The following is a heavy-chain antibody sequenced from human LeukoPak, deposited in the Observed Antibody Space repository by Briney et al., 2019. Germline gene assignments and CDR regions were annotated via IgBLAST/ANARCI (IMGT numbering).Heavy chain of an antibody. J-gene: IGHJ4*02. V-gene: IGHV4-31*03. D-gene: IGHD3-22*01. CDR3: ARHVYYSDSSGYYPLYYFDY. CDR1: GGSISSSSYY. CDR2: IYYSGTT. Sequence: KPSETLSLTCTVSGGSISSSSYYWSWIRQHPGEGLEWIGYIYYSGTTYYNPSLKSRVTISVDTSKNQFSLKLSSVTAADTAVYYCARHVYYSDSSGYYPLYYFDYWGQGTLVTVSS.